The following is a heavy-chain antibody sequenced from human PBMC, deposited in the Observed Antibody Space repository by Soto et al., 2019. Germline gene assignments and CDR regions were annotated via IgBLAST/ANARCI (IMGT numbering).Heavy chain of an antibody. J-gene: IGHJ5*02. CDR3: AKDPYYYGSGSSPNWFDP. D-gene: IGHD3-10*01. Sequence: SGGSLRLSCAASGFTFSSYAMSWVRQAPGKGLEWVSAISGSGGSTYYADSVKGRFTISRDNSKNTLYLQMNSLRAEDTAVYYCAKDPYYYGSGSSPNWFDPWGQGTLVTVSS. V-gene: IGHV3-23*01. CDR2: ISGSGGST. CDR1: GFTFSSYA.